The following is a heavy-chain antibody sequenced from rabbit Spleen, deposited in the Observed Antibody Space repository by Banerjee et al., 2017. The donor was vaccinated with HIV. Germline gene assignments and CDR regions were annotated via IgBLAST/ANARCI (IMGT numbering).Heavy chain of an antibody. Sequence: QQQLVESGGGLVKPGASLTLTCKASGFSFSSGYYMSWVRQAPGKGLEWIGYIDPVFGITYYANWVNGRFSISRENAQNTVFLQMTSLTAADTATYFCARDLDGVIGWNFGWWGPGTLVTVS. V-gene: IGHV1S43*01. CDR3: ARDLDGVIGWNFGW. CDR1: GFSFSSGYY. CDR2: IDPVFGIT. J-gene: IGHJ4*01. D-gene: IGHD1-1*01.